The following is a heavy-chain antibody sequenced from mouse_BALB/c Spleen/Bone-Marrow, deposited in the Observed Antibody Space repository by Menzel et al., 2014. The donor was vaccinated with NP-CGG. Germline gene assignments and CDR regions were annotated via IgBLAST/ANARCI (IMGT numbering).Heavy chain of an antibody. CDR1: GFTFSTYA. Sequence: DVHLVESGGGLAKPGGSLQLSCAASGFTFSTYAMSWARQTPEKRLEWVATISSSGSYTYYPDSVKGRFTISRDNAKNSLYLQMSSLRSEDTAMFYCSRLRMITTYYDVWGAGTTVTVSS. D-gene: IGHD2-4*01. CDR2: ISSSGSYT. V-gene: IGHV5-9-3*01. J-gene: IGHJ1*01. CDR3: SRLRMITTYYDV.